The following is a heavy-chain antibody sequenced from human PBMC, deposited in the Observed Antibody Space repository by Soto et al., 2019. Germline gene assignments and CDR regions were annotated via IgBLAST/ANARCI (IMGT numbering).Heavy chain of an antibody. CDR3: ARGAVQLGYDAFDI. V-gene: IGHV3-48*02. CDR1: GFTFSSYS. D-gene: IGHD5-12*01. J-gene: IGHJ3*02. CDR2: ISSSSSTI. Sequence: GGSLRLSCAASGFTFSSYSMNWVRQAPGKGLEWVSYISSSSSTIYYADSVKGRFTISRDNAKNSLYLQMNSLRDEDTAVYYCARGAVQLGYDAFDIWGQGTMVTVS.